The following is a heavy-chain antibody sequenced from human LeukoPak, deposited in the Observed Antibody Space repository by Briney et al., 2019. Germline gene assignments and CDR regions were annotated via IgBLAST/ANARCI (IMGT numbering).Heavy chain of an antibody. CDR3: ARQGVFGGYNYGYGY. CDR1: GHTFTGYY. V-gene: IGHV1-2*02. CDR2: INPNSGGT. D-gene: IGHD5-18*01. J-gene: IGHJ4*02. Sequence: ASVKVSCKASGHTFTGYYLHWVRQAPGEGLEWMGWINPNSGGTNYAQKFQGRVTMTRDTSISTAYMELSGLRSDDTAVYYCARQGVFGGYNYGYGYWGQGTLVTVSS.